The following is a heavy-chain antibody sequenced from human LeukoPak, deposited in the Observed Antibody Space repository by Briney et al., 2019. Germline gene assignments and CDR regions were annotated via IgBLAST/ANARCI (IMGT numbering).Heavy chain of an antibody. CDR2: ISFSGNT. J-gene: IGHJ4*02. V-gene: IGHV4-61*08. CDR3: ARSSGWSPFDH. D-gene: IGHD6-19*01. Sequence: PSETLSLTCTVSGGSVSSDGYYWSWIRQPPGKGLEWIGYISFSGNTNYNPSLKSRVTIILDTSKNQFSLKLSSVTAADTAVYYCARSSGWSPFDHWGQETLDPVSS. CDR1: GGSVSSDGYY.